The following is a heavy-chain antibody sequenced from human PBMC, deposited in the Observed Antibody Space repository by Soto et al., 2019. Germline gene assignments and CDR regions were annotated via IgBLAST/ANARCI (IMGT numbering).Heavy chain of an antibody. J-gene: IGHJ4*02. CDR2: ISYDGSNK. CDR1: GFTFSSYG. CDR3: AKLVGSSEKFDY. Sequence: QVQLVESGGGVVQPGRSLRLSCAASGFTFSSYGMHWVRQAPGKGLEWVAVISYDGSNKYYADSVKGRFTISRDNSKNTLYLQMNSLRAEDTAVYYCAKLVGSSEKFDYWGQGTLVTVSS. D-gene: IGHD2-8*02. V-gene: IGHV3-30*18.